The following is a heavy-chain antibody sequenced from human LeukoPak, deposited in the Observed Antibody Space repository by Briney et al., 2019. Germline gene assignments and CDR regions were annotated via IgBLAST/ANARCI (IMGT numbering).Heavy chain of an antibody. Sequence: SETLSLTCTVSGGPISSSSYYWGWIRQPPGKGLEWIGSIYYSGNTYYNSSLKSRVTMSVDTSKNQFSLKLSSVTAADTAVYYCAGPAGTYWYFDLWGRGTLVTVSS. V-gene: IGHV4-39*07. CDR2: IYYSGNT. CDR3: AGPAGTYWYFDL. CDR1: GGPISSSSYY. D-gene: IGHD1-26*01. J-gene: IGHJ2*01.